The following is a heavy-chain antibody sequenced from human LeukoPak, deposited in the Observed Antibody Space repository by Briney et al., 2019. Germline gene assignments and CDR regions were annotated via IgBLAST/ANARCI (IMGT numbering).Heavy chain of an antibody. D-gene: IGHD1-26*01. CDR1: GFTFSSHN. CDR2: ISYDGSNK. V-gene: IGHV3-30*03. J-gene: IGHJ3*02. Sequence: GGSLRLSCAASGFTFSSHNMNWVRQAPGKGLEWVAVISYDGSNKYYADSVKGRFTISRDNSKNTLYLQMNSLRAEDTAVYYCARATVGANVAFDIWGQGTMVTVSS. CDR3: ARATVGANVAFDI.